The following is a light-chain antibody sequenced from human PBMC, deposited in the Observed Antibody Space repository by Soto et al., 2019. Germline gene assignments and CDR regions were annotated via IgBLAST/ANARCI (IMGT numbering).Light chain of an antibody. CDR3: QQSSSPPRT. Sequence: DIQMTQSPSSLSASVRDRVTITCRASQSISSYLNWYQQKPGKAPKLLIYAASSLQSGVPSRFSGSGSGKDFTLTVSSLQPEDFATYFCQQSSSPPRTFGQGTKVE. J-gene: IGKJ1*01. CDR1: QSISSY. V-gene: IGKV1-39*01. CDR2: AAS.